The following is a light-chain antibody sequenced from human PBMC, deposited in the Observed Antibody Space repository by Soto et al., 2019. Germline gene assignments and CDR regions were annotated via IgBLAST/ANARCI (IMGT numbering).Light chain of an antibody. Sequence: EIVMTQSPATLSVSPGETATLSCRASQSVNSNLAWYQQKPGQAPRLLISDASTRAAGLPARFSGSGSGTVFTLTISSLQSEDFAVYFCQQSNNWPKTFGQGTKVEIK. CDR3: QQSNNWPKT. J-gene: IGKJ1*01. CDR1: QSVNSN. V-gene: IGKV3-15*01. CDR2: DAS.